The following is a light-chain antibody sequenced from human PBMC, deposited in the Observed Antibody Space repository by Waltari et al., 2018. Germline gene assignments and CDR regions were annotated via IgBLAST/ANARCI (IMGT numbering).Light chain of an antibody. CDR2: GAS. V-gene: IGKV1-39*01. Sequence: DIQMTQSPPSLSASVGDRVTITCRATQSISTSLNWYQQKPGKAPNLLIYGASSLERGVPSRFSGSGYGTDFTLTISSLHPEDFATYYCQQSYTTPFTFGPGTKVDLK. CDR3: QQSYTTPFT. CDR1: QSISTS. J-gene: IGKJ3*01.